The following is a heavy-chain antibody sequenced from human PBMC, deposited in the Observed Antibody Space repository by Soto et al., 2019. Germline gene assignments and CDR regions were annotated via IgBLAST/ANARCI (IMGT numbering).Heavy chain of an antibody. CDR1: GGSFSGYY. CDR2: INHSGST. D-gene: IGHD6-13*01. V-gene: IGHV4-34*01. CDR3: ARGPAIGIAAAGTYFDY. J-gene: IGHJ4*02. Sequence: QVQLQQWGAGLLNPSETLSLTCAVYGGSFSGYYWSWIRQPPGKGLEWIGEINHSGSTNYNPSLKSRVTISVDTSKNQFSLKLSSVTAADTAVYYCARGPAIGIAAAGTYFDYWGQGTLVTVSS.